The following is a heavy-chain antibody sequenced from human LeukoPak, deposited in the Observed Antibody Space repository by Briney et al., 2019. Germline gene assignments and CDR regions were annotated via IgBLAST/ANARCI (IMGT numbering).Heavy chain of an antibody. CDR3: ATVSEY. J-gene: IGHJ4*02. CDR1: GFTFNYFW. V-gene: IGHV3-74*01. CDR2: VNNDGTAT. Sequence: PGGSLRLSCAASGFTFNYFWMHWVRQVPGKGPVWVSGVNNDGTATYYADSVKGRFTISRDNAKNTVYLQMNGLRAEDTSVYLCATVSEYWGQGTLVTVSS.